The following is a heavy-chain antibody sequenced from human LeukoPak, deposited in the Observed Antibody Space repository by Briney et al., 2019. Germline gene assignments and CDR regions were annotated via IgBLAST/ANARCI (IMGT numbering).Heavy chain of an antibody. J-gene: IGHJ4*02. CDR3: ARRSWGVYYFDY. V-gene: IGHV4-4*09. CDR1: GGPISSYY. Sequence: SETLSLTCAVSGGPISSYYWSWIRQPPGKGLEWIGYIYTSGSTNYNPSLKSRVTISVDTSKNQFSLKLSSVTAADTAVYYCARRSWGVYYFDYWGQGTLVTVSS. CDR2: IYTSGST. D-gene: IGHD3-10*01.